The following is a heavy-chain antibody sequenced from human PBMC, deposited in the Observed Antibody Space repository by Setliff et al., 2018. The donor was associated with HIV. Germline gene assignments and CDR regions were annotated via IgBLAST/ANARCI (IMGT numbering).Heavy chain of an antibody. D-gene: IGHD2-21*01. Sequence: GGSLRLSCAASGFTFSSYWMSWVRQAPGKGLEWVANIKQDGSEKYYVDSVKGRFTISRDNAKNSLFLQMNSLRAEDTAVYYCARNVWSGTADYWGQGTLVTVSS. CDR2: IKQDGSEK. CDR1: GFTFSSYW. J-gene: IGHJ4*02. CDR3: ARNVWSGTADY. V-gene: IGHV3-7*01.